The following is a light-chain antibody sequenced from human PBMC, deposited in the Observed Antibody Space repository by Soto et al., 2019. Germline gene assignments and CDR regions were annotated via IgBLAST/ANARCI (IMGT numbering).Light chain of an antibody. V-gene: IGLV2-14*01. J-gene: IGLJ3*02. CDR1: SSDVGGYNY. CDR3: SSYTSSSTLVV. Sequence: QSALTRPASVSGSPGQSITTACTGTSSDVGGYNYVSWYQQHPGKAPKLMIYDVSNRPSGVSNRFSGSKSGNTASLTISGLQAEDEADYYCSSYTSSSTLVVFGGGTKVTVL. CDR2: DVS.